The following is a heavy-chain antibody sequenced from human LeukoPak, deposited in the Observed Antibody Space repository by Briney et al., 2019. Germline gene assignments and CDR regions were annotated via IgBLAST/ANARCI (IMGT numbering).Heavy chain of an antibody. CDR3: AKDLAVPAARGYYYYGMDV. D-gene: IGHD2-2*01. CDR2: ISYDGSNK. J-gene: IGHJ6*02. CDR1: GFTFSSYG. V-gene: IGHV3-30*18. Sequence: GGSLRLSCAASGFTFSSYGMHWVRQAPGKGLEWVAVISYDGSNKYYADSVKGRFTISRDNSKNTLYLQMNSLRAEDTAVYYCAKDLAVPAARGYYYYGMDVWGQGTTVTVSS.